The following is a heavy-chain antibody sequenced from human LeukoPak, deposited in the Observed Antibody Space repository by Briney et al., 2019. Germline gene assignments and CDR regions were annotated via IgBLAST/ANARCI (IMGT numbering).Heavy chain of an antibody. V-gene: IGHV1-69*13. D-gene: IGHD3-10*01. J-gene: IGHJ3*02. CDR1: GGTFISYA. CDR3: ARDVDYYYGSGSYNAFDI. CDR2: IIPIFGTA. Sequence: ASVKVSCKVSGGTFISYAISWVRQAPGQGLEWMGGIIPIFGTANYAQKFQGRVTITADESTSTAYMELSSLRSEDTAVYYCARDVDYYYGSGSYNAFDIWGQGTMVTVSA.